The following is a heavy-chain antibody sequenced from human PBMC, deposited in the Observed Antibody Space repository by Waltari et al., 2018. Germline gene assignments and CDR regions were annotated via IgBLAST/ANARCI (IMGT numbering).Heavy chain of an antibody. Sequence: QVQLVQSGAEVKKPGSSVEVSCKASGGTFSTFAITWVRRAPGQGLEWMGGIIPLLGITNYAHKYQDRVTISADKSTSTAYMELSSLRSEDTAVYYCARVILYNSNPEAFDIWGQGTMVTVPS. D-gene: IGHD2-15*01. CDR2: IIPLLGIT. J-gene: IGHJ3*02. CDR1: GGTFSTFA. V-gene: IGHV1-69*10. CDR3: ARVILYNSNPEAFDI.